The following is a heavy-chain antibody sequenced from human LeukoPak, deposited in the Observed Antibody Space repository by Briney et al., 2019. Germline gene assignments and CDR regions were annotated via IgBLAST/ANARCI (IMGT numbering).Heavy chain of an antibody. CDR1: GGSVTCYY. V-gene: IGHV4-59*08. CDR3: ARHGTVYSGSYFDY. CDR2: IHYSGSN. Sequence: ASETLSLTCSVSGGSVTCYYWSWIGQPPGKERKWIGHIHYSGSNNYNPSLKSRVTMFVDESKNQISLRLSSVTAADTAVYYCARHGTVYSGSYFDYWGQGTQVTLS. D-gene: IGHD1-26*01. J-gene: IGHJ4*02.